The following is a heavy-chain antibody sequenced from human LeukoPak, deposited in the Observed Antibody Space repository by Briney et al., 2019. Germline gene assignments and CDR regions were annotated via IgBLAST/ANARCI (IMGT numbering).Heavy chain of an antibody. CDR3: AKDFITGAGYYDILTGYLPGGVAPDY. CDR1: GFTFSSYA. CDR2: ISGSGGST. J-gene: IGHJ4*02. D-gene: IGHD3-9*01. Sequence: GGSLRLSCAASGFTFSSYAMSWVRQAPGKGLEWVSAISGSGGSTYYADSVKGRFTISRDNSKNTLYLQMNSLRAEDTAVYYCAKDFITGAGYYDILTGYLPGGVAPDYWGQGTLVTVSS. V-gene: IGHV3-23*01.